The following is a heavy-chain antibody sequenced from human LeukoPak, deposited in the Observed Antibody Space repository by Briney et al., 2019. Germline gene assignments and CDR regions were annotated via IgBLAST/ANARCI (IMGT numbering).Heavy chain of an antibody. CDR3: ARGGSSWYYYYYGMDV. D-gene: IGHD6-13*01. Sequence: SETLSLTCTVSGGSISSSNWWSWVRQPPGKGLEWIGEIYHSGSTNYNPSLKSRVTISVDKSKNQFSLKLSSVTAADTAVYYCARGGSSWYYYYYGMDVWGQGTTVTVSS. J-gene: IGHJ6*02. CDR1: GGSISSSNW. V-gene: IGHV4-4*02. CDR2: IYHSGST.